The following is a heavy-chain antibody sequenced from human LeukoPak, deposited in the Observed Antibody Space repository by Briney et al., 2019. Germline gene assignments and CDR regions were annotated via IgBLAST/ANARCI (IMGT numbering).Heavy chain of an antibody. Sequence: ASVKVSCKASGYTFTSYYMHWVRQAPGQGLEWVGIINPSGGSTSYAQKFQGRVTMTRDTSTSTVYMELSSLRSEDTAVYYCARYRSIVVPFDPWGQGTLVTVSS. D-gene: IGHD1-26*01. J-gene: IGHJ5*02. CDR2: INPSGGST. V-gene: IGHV1-46*01. CDR3: ARYRSIVVPFDP. CDR1: GYTFTSYY.